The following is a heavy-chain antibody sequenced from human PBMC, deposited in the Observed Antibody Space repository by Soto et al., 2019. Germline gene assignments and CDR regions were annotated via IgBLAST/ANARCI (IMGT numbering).Heavy chain of an antibody. CDR2: INPSGGST. CDR1: GYTFTSYY. Sequence: GASVKVSCNASGYTFTSYYMHCVRQTPGQRLEWMGIINPSGGSTSYAQKFQGRVTMTRDTSTSTVYMELSSLGSEDTAVYYCARAVGAARPGYYYYYYMDVWGKGTTVTVSS. J-gene: IGHJ6*03. CDR3: ARAVGAARPGYYYYYYMDV. D-gene: IGHD6-6*01. V-gene: IGHV1-46*03.